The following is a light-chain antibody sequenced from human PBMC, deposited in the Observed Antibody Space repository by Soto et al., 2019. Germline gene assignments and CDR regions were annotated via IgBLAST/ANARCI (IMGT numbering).Light chain of an antibody. V-gene: IGKV1-39*01. CDR2: AAS. CDR3: QQTYSTPRGA. J-gene: IGKJ1*01. CDR1: DSIRNN. Sequence: DIQMTQSPSSLSASVGDRVTITCRASDSIRNNLNWYQQKPGKAPKLLIYAASTLQSGVPSRFSGGGSGTEFTLTIGSLQPEDFTTYYCQQTYSTPRGAFGQGTKVELK.